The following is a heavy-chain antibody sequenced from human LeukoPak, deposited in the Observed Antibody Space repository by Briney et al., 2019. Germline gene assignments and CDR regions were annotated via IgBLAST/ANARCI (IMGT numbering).Heavy chain of an antibody. CDR2: INHSGST. CDR1: GGSFSGYY. V-gene: IGHV4-34*01. CDR3: ARNGKMTTVVRSPKRTTSPFDY. Sequence: SETLSLTCAVYGGSFSGYYWSWIRQPPGKGLEWIGEINHSGSTNYNPSLKSRVTISVDTSKNQFSLKLSSVTAADTAVYYCARNGKMTTVVRSPKRTTSPFDYWGQGTLVTVSS. J-gene: IGHJ4*02. D-gene: IGHD4-23*01.